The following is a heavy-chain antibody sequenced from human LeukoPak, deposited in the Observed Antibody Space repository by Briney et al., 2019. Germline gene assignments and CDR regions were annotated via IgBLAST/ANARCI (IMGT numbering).Heavy chain of an antibody. CDR3: ARANYGGDSGRVYAFDI. J-gene: IGHJ3*02. Sequence: GGSLRLSCVDSGFTFSHYYMSWIRQAPGKGLEWLSYIISSGSSIYYADSVKGRFTIPRDNAKNSLYLQMNSLRGEDTAVYYCARANYGGDSGRVYAFDIWGQGTMVTVSS. CDR2: IISSGSSI. V-gene: IGHV3-11*04. D-gene: IGHD4-23*01. CDR1: GFTFSHYY.